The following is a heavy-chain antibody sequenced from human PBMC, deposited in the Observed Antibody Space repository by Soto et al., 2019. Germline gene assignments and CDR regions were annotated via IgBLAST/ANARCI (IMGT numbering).Heavy chain of an antibody. CDR2: IHYSGST. CDR3: ARHYYDNSGYYHLQH. V-gene: IGHV4-59*01. D-gene: IGHD3-22*01. CDR1: GDSISGYF. J-gene: IGHJ1*01. Sequence: SETLSLTCTVSGDSISGYFWSWIRQPPGKGLEWIGYIHYSGSTNYNPSLKSRVTMSVDTSKNRFSLKLSSVTAADTAVYYCARHYYDNSGYYHLQHWGQGTLVTVSS.